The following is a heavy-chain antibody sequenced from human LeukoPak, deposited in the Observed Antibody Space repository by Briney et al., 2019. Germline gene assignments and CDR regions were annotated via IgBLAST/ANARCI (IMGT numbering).Heavy chain of an antibody. D-gene: IGHD1-26*01. CDR1: GYPFRNYD. V-gene: IGHV1-8*01. Sequence: ASVKVSCKTSGYPFRNYDINWVRQATGQGLEWMGWINPHSGKTGYAQKFQGRVTMTRDTSISTAYMELSRLRSDDTAVYYCARSSRRSYGYWGQGTLVTVSS. J-gene: IGHJ4*02. CDR3: ARSSRRSYGY. CDR2: INPHSGKT.